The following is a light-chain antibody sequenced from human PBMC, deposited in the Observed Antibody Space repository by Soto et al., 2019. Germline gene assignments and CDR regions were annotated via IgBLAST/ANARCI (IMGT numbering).Light chain of an antibody. V-gene: IGKV3-15*01. J-gene: IGKJ2*01. CDR1: QSVGSN. CDR2: GAS. CDR3: QQYTNWPYT. Sequence: EIVMTQSPATLSVSPGERASLSCRASQSVGSNLAWYQQTAGQAPRILIYGASTRATGIPARFGVSGSGTDFTLTISSLQSEDFAVYSCQQYTNWPYTFGQGTKLEIK.